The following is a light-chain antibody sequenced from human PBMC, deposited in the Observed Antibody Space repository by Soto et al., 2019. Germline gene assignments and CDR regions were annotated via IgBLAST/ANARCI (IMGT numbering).Light chain of an antibody. CDR1: QSISSW. CDR3: QQYNTNGST. V-gene: IGKV1-5*03. Sequence: DIQMTQSPSTLSASVGDRVTITCRASQSISSWLAWYQQKPGKAPKLLIYKASSLESGVPSRFSGSGSGTEFTLTISSLQPDDFATYYCQQYNTNGSTFCQGTKLEIK. CDR2: KAS. J-gene: IGKJ2*01.